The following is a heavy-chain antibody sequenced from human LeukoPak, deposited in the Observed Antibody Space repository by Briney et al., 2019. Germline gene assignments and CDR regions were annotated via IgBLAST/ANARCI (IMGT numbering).Heavy chain of an antibody. J-gene: IGHJ5*02. Sequence: SETLSLTCTVSGGSISSDYWNWIRQPPGKGLEWIGYIYTSGSTNYNPSLKSRVTISVDTSRNQFSLKLSSVTAADTAVYYCARHSSNSGSYYDRWFDPWGQGTLVTVPS. CDR3: ARHSSNSGSYYDRWFDP. CDR2: IYTSGST. CDR1: GGSISSDY. V-gene: IGHV4-4*09. D-gene: IGHD1-26*01.